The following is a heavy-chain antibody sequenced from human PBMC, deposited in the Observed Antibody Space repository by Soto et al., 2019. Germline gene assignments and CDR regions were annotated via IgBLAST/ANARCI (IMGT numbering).Heavy chain of an antibody. V-gene: IGHV4-59*08. Sequence: SETLSLTCTVSGGSISSYYWSWIRQPPGKGLEWIGYIYYSGSTNYNPSLKSRVTISVDTSKNQFSLKLSSVTAADTAVYYCARHELLGYCHGDTCTEWFDPWGQGTLVTVSS. J-gene: IGHJ5*02. CDR3: ARHELLGYCHGDTCTEWFDP. CDR2: IYYSGST. D-gene: IGHD2-15*01. CDR1: GGSISSYY.